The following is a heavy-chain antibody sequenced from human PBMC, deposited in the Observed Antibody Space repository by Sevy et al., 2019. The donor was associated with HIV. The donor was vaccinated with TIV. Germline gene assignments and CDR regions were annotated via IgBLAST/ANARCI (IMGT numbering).Heavy chain of an antibody. J-gene: IGHJ3*02. CDR1: GFTFSDYY. D-gene: IGHD3-3*01. Sequence: GESLKISCAASGFTFSDYYMSWIRQAPGKGLEWVSYISSSGSTIYYADSVKGRFTISRDNAKNSLYLQMNSLRAEDTAVYYCARGGNYDFWSGAAFDIWGQGTMVTVSS. V-gene: IGHV3-11*01. CDR3: ARGGNYDFWSGAAFDI. CDR2: ISSSGSTI.